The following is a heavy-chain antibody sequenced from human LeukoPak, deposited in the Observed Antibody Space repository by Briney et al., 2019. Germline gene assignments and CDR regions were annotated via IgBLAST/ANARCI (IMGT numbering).Heavy chain of an antibody. J-gene: IGHJ4*02. CDR2: INHSGST. Sequence: SETLSLTCAVYGGSFSGYYWSWIRQPPGKGLEWIGEINHSGSTNYNPSLKSRVPISVDTSKNQFSLKLTSVTAADTAVYYCARGPISYSSGWYVNYWGRGTLVTVSS. CDR1: GGSFSGYY. CDR3: ARGPISYSSGWYVNY. D-gene: IGHD6-19*01. V-gene: IGHV4-34*01.